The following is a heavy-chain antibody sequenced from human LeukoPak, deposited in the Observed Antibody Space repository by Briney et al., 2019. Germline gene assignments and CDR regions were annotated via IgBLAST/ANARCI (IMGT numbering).Heavy chain of an antibody. CDR3: AKDRGCSSTSCYLPNFDY. J-gene: IGHJ4*02. CDR2: ISGSGGST. V-gene: IGHV3-23*01. Sequence: PGGSPRLSCAASGFTFSSYAMSWVRQAPGKGLEWVSAISGSGGSTYYADSVKGRFTISRDNSKNTLYLQMNSLRAEDTAVYYCAKDRGCSSTSCYLPNFDYWGQGTLVTVSS. CDR1: GFTFSSYA. D-gene: IGHD2-2*01.